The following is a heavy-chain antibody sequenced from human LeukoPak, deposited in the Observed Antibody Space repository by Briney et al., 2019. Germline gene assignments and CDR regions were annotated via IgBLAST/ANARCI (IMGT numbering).Heavy chain of an antibody. Sequence: GGSLRLSCAASGFTFSSYGMHWVRQAPGKGLEWVAVISYDGSNKYYADSVKGRFTISRDNSKNTLYLQMNSLRAEDTAVYYCAKDLKAHIVVVTAADYWGKGPLVTVSS. J-gene: IGHJ4*02. D-gene: IGHD2-21*02. CDR2: ISYDGSNK. V-gene: IGHV3-30*18. CDR1: GFTFSSYG. CDR3: AKDLKAHIVVVTAADY.